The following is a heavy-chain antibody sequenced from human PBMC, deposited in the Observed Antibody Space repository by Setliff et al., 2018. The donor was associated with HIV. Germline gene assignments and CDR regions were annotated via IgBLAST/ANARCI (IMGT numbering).Heavy chain of an antibody. V-gene: IGHV4-59*08. J-gene: IGHJ4*02. D-gene: IGHD6-13*01. CDR2: IYYSGST. CDR1: GGSMNSYY. Sequence: SETLSLTCTVSGGSMNSYYWNWIRQPQGKGLEWIGYIYYSGSTNYNPSLKSRVTISVDTSKNQFSLKLSSVTAADTSVYYCARQSDPIAAAGADYWGQGTLVTVSS. CDR3: ARQSDPIAAAGADY.